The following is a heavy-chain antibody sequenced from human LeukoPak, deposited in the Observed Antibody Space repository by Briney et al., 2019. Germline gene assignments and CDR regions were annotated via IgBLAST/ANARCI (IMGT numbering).Heavy chain of an antibody. V-gene: IGHV3-33*01. CDR2: IWYDGSNK. Sequence: GGPLTLSCATSGFTLNRFGMHCVRQAPGKGLEWVAVIWYDGSNKHYADSVKGRFTISRDNSKNTLYLQMSGLRAEDTAGYYCATSAHIEVGTPPPPDYWGQRTLVTVTS. J-gene: IGHJ4*02. CDR3: ATSAHIEVGTPPPPDY. CDR1: GFTLNRFG. D-gene: IGHD2-21*02.